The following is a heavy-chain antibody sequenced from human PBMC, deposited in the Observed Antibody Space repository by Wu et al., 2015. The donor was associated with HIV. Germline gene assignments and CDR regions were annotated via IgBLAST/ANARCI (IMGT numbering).Heavy chain of an antibody. CDR2: INPNSGGT. D-gene: IGHD3-3*01. CDR1: GYTFTGYY. J-gene: IGHJ4*02. Sequence: QVQLVQSGAEVKKPGASVKVSCKASGYTFTGYYMHWVRQAPGQGLEWMGWINPNSGGTNYAQKFQGRVTMTRDTSISTAYMELSRLRSDDTAVYYCARAPTYYDFWSGAHYWGQGTLVTVSS. V-gene: IGHV1-2*02. CDR3: ARAPTYYDFWSGAHY.